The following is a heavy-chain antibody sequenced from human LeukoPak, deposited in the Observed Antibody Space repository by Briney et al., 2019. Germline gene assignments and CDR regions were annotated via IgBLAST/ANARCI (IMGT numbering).Heavy chain of an antibody. D-gene: IGHD1-26*01. CDR1: GGSINNYY. CDR2: IYYRGST. CDR3: ASQGHHGKIVGTTLSYFYMDV. J-gene: IGHJ6*03. V-gene: IGHV4-59*12. Sequence: PSETLSLTCTVSGGSINNYYWTWIRQPPGKGLEWIGYIYYRGSTSYNPSLKSRVTISVDTSKNQFSLKLSSVTAADTAFYYCASQGHHGKIVGTTLSYFYMDVWGKGTTVTVSS.